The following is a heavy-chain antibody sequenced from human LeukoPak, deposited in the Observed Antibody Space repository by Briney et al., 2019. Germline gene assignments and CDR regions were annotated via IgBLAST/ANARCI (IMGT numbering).Heavy chain of an antibody. Sequence: ASVKVSCKASGYTFTSYGISWVRQAPGQGLEWMGWISAYNGNTNYAQKLQGRVTMTTDTSTSTAYMELRSLRSDDTAVYYCARDRGIAAAATEDVNWFDPWGQGTLVTVSS. D-gene: IGHD6-13*01. V-gene: IGHV1-18*01. J-gene: IGHJ5*02. CDR2: ISAYNGNT. CDR1: GYTFTSYG. CDR3: ARDRGIAAAATEDVNWFDP.